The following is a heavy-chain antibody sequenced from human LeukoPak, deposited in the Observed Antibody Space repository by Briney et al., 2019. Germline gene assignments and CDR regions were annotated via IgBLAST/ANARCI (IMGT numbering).Heavy chain of an antibody. D-gene: IGHD1-14*01. CDR2: ISYDGTNK. CDR3: ARDIRPPPERYFDL. V-gene: IGHV3-30*03. Sequence: GGSLRLSCAASGFTFSSYGMHWVRQAPRKGLEWVAVISYDGTNKYYTDSVKGRFTISRDDAKNSVYLQMNSLRADDTAIYHCARDIRPPPERYFDLWGRGTLVTVSS. CDR1: GFTFSSYG. J-gene: IGHJ2*01.